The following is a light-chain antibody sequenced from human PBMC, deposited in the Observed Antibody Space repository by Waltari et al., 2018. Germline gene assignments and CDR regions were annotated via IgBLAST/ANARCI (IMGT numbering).Light chain of an antibody. CDR3: SSYTSSSTRVV. J-gene: IGLJ2*01. CDR2: EVS. Sequence: HSALTQPPSASGSPGQSVTISCTGTSSDVGGYNYVSWYQQHPGKAPKLMIYEVSNRPSGVSNRFSGSKSGNTASLTISGLQAEDEADYYCSSYTSSSTRVVFGGGTKLTVL. CDR1: SSDVGGYNY. V-gene: IGLV2-14*01.